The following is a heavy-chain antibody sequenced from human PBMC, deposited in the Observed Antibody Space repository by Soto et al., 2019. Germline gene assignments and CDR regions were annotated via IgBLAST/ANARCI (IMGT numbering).Heavy chain of an antibody. CDR1: GGSISSSNW. CDR2: IYHRGNT. V-gene: IGHV4-4*02. J-gene: IGHJ4*02. Sequence: QVQLQESGPGLVKPSGTLSLTCAVSGGSISSSNWWSWVRQPPGKGLEWIGEIYHRGNTNYNPPHKSRVTMAVEKSRNQFSLNLSSGTAADTAVYYCARRWGEGRVDYWGQGTLVTVSS. CDR3: ARRWGEGRVDY. D-gene: IGHD3-10*01.